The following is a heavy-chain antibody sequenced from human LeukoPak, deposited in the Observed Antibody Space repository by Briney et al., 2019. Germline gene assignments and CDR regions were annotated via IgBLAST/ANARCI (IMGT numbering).Heavy chain of an antibody. CDR2: IILILGIA. CDR1: GGTFSSYA. D-gene: IGHD3-3*01. J-gene: IGHJ3*02. CDR3: AGDGDVDRDAFDI. Sequence: SVKVSCKASGGTFSSYAVSRVRQAPGQGLEWMGRIILILGIANYAQKFQGRVTITADKSTRTAYMELSSLRSEDTAVYYCAGDGDVDRDAFDIWGQVTMVTVSS. V-gene: IGHV1-69*04.